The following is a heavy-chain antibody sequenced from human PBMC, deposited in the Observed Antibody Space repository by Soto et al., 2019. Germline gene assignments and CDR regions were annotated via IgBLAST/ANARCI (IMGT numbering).Heavy chain of an antibody. Sequence: EVQLLESGGGLEQPGGSLRLSCAASGFTFSTYDMSWVRQAPGKGLEWVSGISSSGDSTYYADSVKGRFTISRDNSKNTLYLQMNSLRAEDTAVYYCANRPRYDTSGYFYSWGQGTLVTVSS. V-gene: IGHV3-23*01. J-gene: IGHJ5*01. CDR2: ISSSGDST. CDR3: ANRPRYDTSGYFYS. D-gene: IGHD3-22*01. CDR1: GFTFSTYD.